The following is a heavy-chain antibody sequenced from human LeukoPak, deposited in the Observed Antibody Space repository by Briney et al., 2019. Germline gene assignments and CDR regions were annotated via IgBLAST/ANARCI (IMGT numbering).Heavy chain of an antibody. D-gene: IGHD1-26*01. J-gene: IGHJ4*02. CDR1: GFTFSIYT. Sequence: GGSLRLSCVASGFTFSIYTMSWVRQAPGKGLEWVSSITSSSSSIYSADSVKGRLTISRDNAKNSLYLEMNGLRDEDTAVYYCARGSGNYYVRFDYWGQGTLVTVSS. CDR3: ARGSGNYYVRFDY. V-gene: IGHV3-21*01. CDR2: ITSSSSSI.